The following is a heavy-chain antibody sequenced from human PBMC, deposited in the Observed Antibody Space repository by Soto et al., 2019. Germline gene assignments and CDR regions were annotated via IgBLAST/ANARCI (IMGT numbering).Heavy chain of an antibody. CDR2: ITPDGSTT. D-gene: IGHD6-19*01. V-gene: IGHV3-74*01. CDR3: TSLSIAVAHFAFDL. CDR1: GFTFSGHW. J-gene: IGHJ3*01. Sequence: EVQLVESGGGVVQPGGSLRLSCAASGFTFSGHWMHWVRQAPGEGLVWVSRITPDGSTTDYADSVKGRFSISRDNAKNRVYLQMNSLRVEDTAVYYCTSLSIAVAHFAFDLWCQGTLVTVSS.